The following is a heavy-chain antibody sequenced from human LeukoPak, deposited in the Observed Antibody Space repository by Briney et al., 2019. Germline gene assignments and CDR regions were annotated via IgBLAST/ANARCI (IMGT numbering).Heavy chain of an antibody. Sequence: GGSLRLSCAASGFTFSSYWMHWVRQDPGKGLLWVSRIDTYGTGTDYADSVKGRFIISRDNAKNTLSLQMNSLRAEDTAVYYCAKIQQSSGWYRGAGYWGQGTLVTVSS. CDR1: GFTFSSYW. V-gene: IGHV3-74*01. CDR2: IDTYGTGT. J-gene: IGHJ4*02. CDR3: AKIQQSSGWYRGAGY. D-gene: IGHD6-19*01.